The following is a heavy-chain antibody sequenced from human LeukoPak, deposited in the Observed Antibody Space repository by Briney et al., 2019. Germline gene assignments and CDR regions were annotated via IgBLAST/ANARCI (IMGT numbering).Heavy chain of an antibody. D-gene: IGHD1-20*01. V-gene: IGHV3-23*01. Sequence: GGSLRLSCAASGFTFSSYAMSWVRQAPGKGLEWISAISGSGGSTYYADSVKGRFTISRDNSKNTLYLQMNSLRAEDTAVYYCAKDESNWNAGDFDYWGQGTLVTVSS. CDR1: GFTFSSYA. CDR3: AKDESNWNAGDFDY. CDR2: ISGSGGST. J-gene: IGHJ4*02.